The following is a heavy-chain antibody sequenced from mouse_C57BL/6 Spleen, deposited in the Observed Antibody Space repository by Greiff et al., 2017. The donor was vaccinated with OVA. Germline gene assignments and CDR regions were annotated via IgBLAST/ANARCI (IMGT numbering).Heavy chain of an antibody. CDR1: GYAFSSYW. CDR3: ARWVYYDYDGGAMDY. CDR2: IYPGDGDT. V-gene: IGHV1-80*01. Sequence: QVQLKQSGAELVKPGASVKISCKASGYAFSSYWMNWVKQRPGKGLEWIGQIYPGDGDTNYNGKFKGKATLTADKSSSTAYMQLSSLTSEDSAVYFCARWVYYDYDGGAMDYWGQGTSVTVSS. D-gene: IGHD2-4*01. J-gene: IGHJ4*01.